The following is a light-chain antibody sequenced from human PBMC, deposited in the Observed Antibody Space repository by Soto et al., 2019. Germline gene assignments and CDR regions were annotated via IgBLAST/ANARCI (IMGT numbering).Light chain of an antibody. CDR3: QQYNNWPYT. CDR2: GAS. Sequence: EIVMTQSPATLSVSPGERATLSCRASQSVSSNLAWYQQKPGQAPRLLIYGASTRATGIPARFSCSGSGTEYTLTIGSLQSEDFAVYYCQQYNNWPYTFGQGTKLEIK. CDR1: QSVSSN. V-gene: IGKV3-15*01. J-gene: IGKJ2*01.